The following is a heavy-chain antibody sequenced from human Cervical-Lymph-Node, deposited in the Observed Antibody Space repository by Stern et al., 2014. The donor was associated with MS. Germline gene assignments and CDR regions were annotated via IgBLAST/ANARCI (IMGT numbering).Heavy chain of an antibody. J-gene: IGHJ4*02. CDR3: ARQDQRLVTFDN. Sequence: VQLVQSGGRVVQPGRSLRLSCAASGIAFSGYAIHWVRQAPGKGLEWVAFISYDGTSRYYTDSVRGRFTISRDNSKTTLYLQLSSLRPEDTAVYYCARQDQRLVTFDNWGQGTLVTVSS. CDR2: ISYDGTSR. D-gene: IGHD6-13*01. V-gene: IGHV3-30*04. CDR1: GIAFSGYA.